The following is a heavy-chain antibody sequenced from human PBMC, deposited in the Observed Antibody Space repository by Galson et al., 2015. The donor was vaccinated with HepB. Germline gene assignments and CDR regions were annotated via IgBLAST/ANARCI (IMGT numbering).Heavy chain of an antibody. Sequence: LSLTCTVSGDSISSFYWNWIRQSPAGGLEWIGYTSYSGGTNYNPSLKSRVTMSVDTSKNQFSLSLTSVTPAATAFYYCARGIVVVWATPPSWFFDLWGPGTRVTVSS. CDR3: ARGIVVVWATPPSWFFDL. D-gene: IGHD2-15*01. V-gene: IGHV4-59*01. CDR1: GDSISSFY. J-gene: IGHJ2*01. CDR2: TSYSGGT.